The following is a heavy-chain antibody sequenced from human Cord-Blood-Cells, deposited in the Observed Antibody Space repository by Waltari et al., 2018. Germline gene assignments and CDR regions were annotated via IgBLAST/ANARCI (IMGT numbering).Heavy chain of an antibody. CDR3: ARPGGSYFDY. CDR1: GGSFSGYY. CDR2: INHSGRT. J-gene: IGHJ4*02. V-gene: IGHV4-34*01. Sequence: QVQLQQWGAGLLKPSETLSLTCAVYGGSFSGYYWSWIRQPPGKGLEWIGEINHSGRTDYSPSLKSRVTISLDTSKNQFSLKLSSVTAADTAVYYCARPGGSYFDYWGQGTLVTVSS. D-gene: IGHD1-26*01.